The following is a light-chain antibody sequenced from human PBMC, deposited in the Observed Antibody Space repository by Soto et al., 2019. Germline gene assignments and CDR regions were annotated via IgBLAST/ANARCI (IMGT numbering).Light chain of an antibody. J-gene: IGLJ1*01. CDR3: GSSDSSLSAYV. CDR2: DDN. Sequence: QSVMTQPPSLSAAPGQTVTISCSGSSSNIGGNSVSWYQQLPGTAPKLLIYDDNKRPSRIPDRFSGSKSGTSATLGITGFQTGDEADYYCGSSDSSLSAYVFGTGTKLTVL. V-gene: IGLV1-51*01. CDR1: SSNIGGNS.